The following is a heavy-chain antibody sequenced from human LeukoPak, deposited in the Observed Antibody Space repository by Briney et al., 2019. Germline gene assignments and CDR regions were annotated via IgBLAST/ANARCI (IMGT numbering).Heavy chain of an antibody. Sequence: PGGSQRLSCAASGFTFSSYAMHWVRQDPGKGLEWVAVISYDGSNKYYADSVKGRFTISRDNSKNTLYLQMNSLRAEDTAVYYCARGRNYYGDWGQGTLVTVSS. CDR2: ISYDGSNK. CDR1: GFTFSSYA. D-gene: IGHD3-10*01. CDR3: ARGRNYYGD. J-gene: IGHJ4*02. V-gene: IGHV3-30-3*01.